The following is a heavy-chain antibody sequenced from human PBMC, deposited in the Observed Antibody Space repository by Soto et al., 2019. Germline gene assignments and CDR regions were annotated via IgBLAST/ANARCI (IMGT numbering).Heavy chain of an antibody. CDR1: GYTFTGYY. V-gene: IGHV1-2*02. CDR3: ASISTRRPGDIVVVVAADGGAFDY. Sequence: QVQLVQSGAEVKKPGASVKVSCKASGYTFTGYYMHWVRQAPGQGLEWMGWINPNSGGTNYAQKFQGRVTMTRDTSISTAYMELSRLRSDDTAVYYCASISTRRPGDIVVVVAADGGAFDYWGQGTLVTVSS. CDR2: INPNSGGT. D-gene: IGHD2-15*01. J-gene: IGHJ4*02.